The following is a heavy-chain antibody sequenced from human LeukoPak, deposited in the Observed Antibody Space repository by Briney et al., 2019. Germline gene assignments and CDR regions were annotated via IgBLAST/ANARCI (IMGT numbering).Heavy chain of an antibody. CDR1: GFTFSSYW. J-gene: IGHJ4*02. CDR3: ARGGDY. Sequence: GGSLRLSCAASGFTFSSYWMHWVRQAPGKGLVWVSRSDGSSSSYADSVKGRFTISRDNAKNTLYLQMNSLRAEDTAVYYCARGGDYWGQGTLVTVSS. V-gene: IGHV3-74*01. CDR2: SDGSSS. D-gene: IGHD3-16*01.